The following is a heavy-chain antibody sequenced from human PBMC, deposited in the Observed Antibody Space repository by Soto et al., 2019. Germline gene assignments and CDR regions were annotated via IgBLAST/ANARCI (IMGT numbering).Heavy chain of an antibody. CDR2: IYYDGST. Sequence: SETLSLTCTVSGGAINSNNYYWAWIRQPPGKGLAWIASIYYDGSTYYNTSLKSRVTISRDTSKNQFSLRLSSVTAADTAVYYCGKVVVAATRHTDFDSWGQGTLVTVSS. V-gene: IGHV4-39*01. CDR1: GGAINSNNYY. D-gene: IGHD2-15*01. CDR3: GKVVVAATRHTDFDS. J-gene: IGHJ4*02.